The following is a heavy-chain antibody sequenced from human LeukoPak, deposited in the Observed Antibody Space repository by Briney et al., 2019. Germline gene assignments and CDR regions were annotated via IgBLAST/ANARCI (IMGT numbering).Heavy chain of an antibody. D-gene: IGHD1-26*01. CDR1: GYTLTELS. V-gene: IGHV1-24*01. J-gene: IGHJ4*02. Sequence: ASVTVSCTVSGYTLTELSMHWVRQAPGKGLEWMGGFDPEDGETIYAQKFQGRVTMTEDTSTDTAYMELSSLRSEDTAVYYCATDQPPSGSYAHYWGQGTLVTVSS. CDR3: ATDQPPSGSYAHY. CDR2: FDPEDGET.